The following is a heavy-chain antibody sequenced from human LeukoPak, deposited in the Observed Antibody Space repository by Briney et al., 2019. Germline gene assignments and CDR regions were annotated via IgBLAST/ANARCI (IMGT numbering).Heavy chain of an antibody. CDR3: ARTLAAGHFDF. Sequence: PSETLSLTCTVSDGSISGYYWSWIRQPPGKGLEWIAYIYYSGSTNYNPSLKSRVTISVDTSKNQFSLKLSSVTAADTAIYYCARTLAAGHFDFWGQGTLVTVSS. D-gene: IGHD6-13*01. V-gene: IGHV4-59*08. J-gene: IGHJ4*02. CDR2: IYYSGST. CDR1: DGSISGYY.